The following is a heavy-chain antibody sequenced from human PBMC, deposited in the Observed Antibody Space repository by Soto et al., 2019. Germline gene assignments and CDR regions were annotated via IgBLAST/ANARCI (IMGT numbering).Heavy chain of an antibody. CDR1: GYTFTSYG. J-gene: IGHJ5*02. D-gene: IGHD1-26*01. Sequence: VASVKVSCKASGYTFTSYGISWVRQAPGQGLEWMGWISAYNGNTNYAQKLQGRVTMTTDTSTSTAYMELRSLRSDDTAVYYCARGVRGSHLSSGWFDPWGQGTLVTVSS. CDR2: ISAYNGNT. CDR3: ARGVRGSHLSSGWFDP. V-gene: IGHV1-18*04.